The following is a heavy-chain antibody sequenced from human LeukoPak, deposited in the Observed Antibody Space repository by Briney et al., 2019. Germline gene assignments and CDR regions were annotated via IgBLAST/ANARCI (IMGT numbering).Heavy chain of an antibody. D-gene: IGHD3-10*01. Sequence: GSLRLSCAASGFTFSSYGMHWVRPAPGKGLEWVAFIRYDGTNKYYADSVKGRFTISRDNSKNTLYLQMNSLRAEDTAVYYCAKAAITMVRGVICDYWGQGTLVTVSS. CDR1: GFTFSSYG. CDR3: AKAAITMVRGVICDY. V-gene: IGHV3-30*02. J-gene: IGHJ4*02. CDR2: IRYDGTNK.